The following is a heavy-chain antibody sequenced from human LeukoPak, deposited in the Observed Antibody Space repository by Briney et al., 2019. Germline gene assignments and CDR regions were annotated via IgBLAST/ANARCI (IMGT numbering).Heavy chain of an antibody. Sequence: ASVKVSCKASGYTFSIYYIHWVRQAPGQGLEWMGIIIPSDTGTTHAQKFQGRVTLTSDTSTSTVYMELSSLRSDDTAVYYCARDPTPLSSNLSRYSYALDVWGQGTMVTVSS. D-gene: IGHD3-9*01. V-gene: IGHV1-46*01. J-gene: IGHJ3*01. CDR3: ARDPTPLSSNLSRYSYALDV. CDR1: GYTFSIYY. CDR2: IIPSDTGT.